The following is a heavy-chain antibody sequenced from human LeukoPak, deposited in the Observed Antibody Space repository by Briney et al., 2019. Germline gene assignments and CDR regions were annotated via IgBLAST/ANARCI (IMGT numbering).Heavy chain of an antibody. CDR3: ATDYNNYAYHYYYYGMDV. CDR2: IIPIFGTA. CDR1: GGTFSSYA. D-gene: IGHD4-11*01. V-gene: IGHV1-69*01. J-gene: IGHJ6*02. Sequence: ASVKVSCKASGGTFSSYAISWVRQAPGQGLEWMGGIIPIFGTANYAQKFQGRVTITADESTSTAYMELSSLRSEDTAVYYCATDYNNYAYHYYYYGMDVWGQGTTVTVSS.